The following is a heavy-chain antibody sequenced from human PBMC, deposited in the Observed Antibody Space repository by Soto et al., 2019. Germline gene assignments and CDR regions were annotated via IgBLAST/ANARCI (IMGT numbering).Heavy chain of an antibody. CDR2: ISWNSGSI. D-gene: IGHD6-6*01. V-gene: IGHV3-9*01. CDR3: AKDKYSSSTRFDY. CDR1: GFTFDDYA. Sequence: PGGSLRLSCAASGFTFDDYAMHWVRQAPGKGLEWVSGISWNSGSIGYADSVKGRFTISRDNAKNSLYLQMNSLRAEDTALYYCAKDKYSSSTRFDYWGQGTLVTVSS. J-gene: IGHJ4*02.